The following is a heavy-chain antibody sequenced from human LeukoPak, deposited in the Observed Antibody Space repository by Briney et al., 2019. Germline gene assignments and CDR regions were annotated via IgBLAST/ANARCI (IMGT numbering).Heavy chain of an antibody. CDR3: ARGYCSGGSCYRYGMDV. J-gene: IGHJ6*04. CDR2: IYYSGST. Sequence: SQTLSLTCTVSGGSISSGDYYWTWIRQPPGKGLEWIGYIYYSGSTYYNPSLKSRVTISEDTSKNQSSLKLSSVTAADTAVYYCARGYCSGGSCYRYGMDVWGKGTTVTVSS. D-gene: IGHD2-15*01. CDR1: GGSISSGDYY. V-gene: IGHV4-30-4*01.